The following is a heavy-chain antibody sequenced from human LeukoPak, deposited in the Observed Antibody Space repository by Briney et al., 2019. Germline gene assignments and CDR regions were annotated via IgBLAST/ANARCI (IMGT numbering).Heavy chain of an antibody. J-gene: IGHJ5*02. V-gene: IGHV3-7*01. CDR2: IKQDGSEK. CDR1: GFRFSDYW. D-gene: IGHD5-18*01. CDR3: ARRLRYSYGSGWFDP. Sequence: GGSLRLSCAASGFRFSDYWMSWVSQAPGKGLEWVANIKQDGSEKYYVDSVKGRFTISRDNAKNSLYLQMNSLRAEDTAVYYCARRLRYSYGSGWFDPWGQGTLVTVSS.